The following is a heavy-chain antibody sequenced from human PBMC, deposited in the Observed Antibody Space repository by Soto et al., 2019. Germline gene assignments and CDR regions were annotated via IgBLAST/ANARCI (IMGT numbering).Heavy chain of an antibody. CDR1: GGTFSSYA. V-gene: IGHV1-69*01. J-gene: IGHJ4*02. Sequence: QVQLVQSGAEVKKPGSSVKVSCKASGGTFSSYAISWVRQAPGQGLEWMGGIIPIFGTANYAQKFQGRVRITADESTSTVYMELSRLRSEDTAVYYCARVYYYCSGSYYEAFDYWGQGTLVTVSS. CDR3: ARVYYYCSGSYYEAFDY. D-gene: IGHD3-10*01. CDR2: IIPIFGTA.